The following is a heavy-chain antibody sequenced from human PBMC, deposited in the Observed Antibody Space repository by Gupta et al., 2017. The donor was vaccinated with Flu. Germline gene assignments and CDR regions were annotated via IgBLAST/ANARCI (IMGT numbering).Heavy chain of an antibody. V-gene: IGHV3-9*01. D-gene: IGHD2-15*01. CDR2: ISWNSGSI. J-gene: IGHJ4*02. CDR3: AKAPGYCSGGSCYRVHFDY. Sequence: GLEWVSGISWNSGSIGYADSVKGRFTISRDNAKNSLYLQMNSLRAEDTALYYCAKAPGYCSGGSCYRVHFDYWGQGTLVTVSS.